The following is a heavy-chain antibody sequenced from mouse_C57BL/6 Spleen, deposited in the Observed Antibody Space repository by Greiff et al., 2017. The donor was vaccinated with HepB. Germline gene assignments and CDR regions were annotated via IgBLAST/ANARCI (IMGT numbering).Heavy chain of an antibody. Sequence: EVMLVESGGGLVQPGGSLKLSCAASGFTFSDYYMYWVRQTPEKRLEWVAYISNGGGSTYYPDTVKGRFTISRDNAKNTLYLQMSRLKSEDTAMYYCARRDYSNGGYFDYWGQGTTLTVSS. CDR3: ARRDYSNGGYFDY. CDR2: ISNGGGST. J-gene: IGHJ2*01. CDR1: GFTFSDYY. D-gene: IGHD2-5*01. V-gene: IGHV5-12*01.